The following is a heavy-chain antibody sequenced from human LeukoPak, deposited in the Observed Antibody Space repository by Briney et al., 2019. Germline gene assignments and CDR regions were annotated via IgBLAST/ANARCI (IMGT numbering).Heavy chain of an antibody. J-gene: IGHJ5*02. V-gene: IGHV3-7*01. CDR1: GFGFSSYW. Sequence: PGGSLRLSCAASGFGFSSYWMSWVRQAPGKGLEWVSNIKQDGSEKSYVDSVKGRFTVSRDNAKNSLYLEMNSLRAEATAVYYCARRGYFEFWSVYFQRLEGWFDPWGPGTLVTVSS. CDR2: IKQDGSEK. CDR3: ARRGYFEFWSVYFQRLEGWFDP. D-gene: IGHD3-3*01.